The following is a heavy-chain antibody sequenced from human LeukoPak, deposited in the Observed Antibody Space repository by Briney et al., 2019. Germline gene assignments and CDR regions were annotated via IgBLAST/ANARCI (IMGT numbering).Heavy chain of an antibody. J-gene: IGHJ4*02. D-gene: IGHD1-26*01. CDR2: IYYSGST. Sequence: SSETLSLTCTVSGGSISSYYWSWIRQPPGKGLEWIGYIYYSGSTNYNPSLKSRVTISVDTSKNQFSLKLSSVTAADTAVYYCAEGGSYPPFDYWGQGTLVTVSS. CDR1: GGSISSYY. CDR3: AEGGSYPPFDY. V-gene: IGHV4-59*01.